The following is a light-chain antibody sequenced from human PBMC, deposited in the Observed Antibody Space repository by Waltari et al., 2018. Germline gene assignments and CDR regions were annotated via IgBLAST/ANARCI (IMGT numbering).Light chain of an antibody. CDR1: SSNIGSNS. J-gene: IGLJ3*02. CDR3: AVWDDSLNGWV. CDR2: INN. Sequence: QSVVTQPPSASGTPGQRVTISCSGSSSNIGSNSVNWYQQLPVTAPKLLIFINNKRPSGVPDRISGSKSGTSASLAISGLQSEDEANYYCAVWDDSLNGWVFGGGTKLTVL. V-gene: IGLV1-44*01.